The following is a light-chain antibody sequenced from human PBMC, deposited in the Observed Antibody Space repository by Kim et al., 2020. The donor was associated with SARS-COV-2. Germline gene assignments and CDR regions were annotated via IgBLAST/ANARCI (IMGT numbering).Light chain of an antibody. CDR2: GAS. Sequence: ASVGAAVTITCRASRGITHSLAWYQQRPRKAPKLLLYGASRLERGVPSTFSGGGSGTNFTLTISSLQAEDFATYYCQQYYTTPLTFGGGTKVDIK. CDR1: RGITHS. V-gene: IGKV1-NL1*01. CDR3: QQYYTTPLT. J-gene: IGKJ4*01.